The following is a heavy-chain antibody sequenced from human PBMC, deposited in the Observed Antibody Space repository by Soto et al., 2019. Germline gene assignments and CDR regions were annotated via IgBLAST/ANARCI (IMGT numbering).Heavy chain of an antibody. J-gene: IGHJ4*02. Sequence: GASAKVSWKASGYTLASNAMRWVRQAPGQRLEWMGWINACNGNTKYSQKFQGRVTITTDTSASTAYMELSSLRSEDTAVYYCANALGLHCFDYWGQGTLVTVSS. V-gene: IGHV1-3*01. D-gene: IGHD3-16*02. CDR1: GYTLASNA. CDR2: INACNGNT. CDR3: ANALGLHCFDY.